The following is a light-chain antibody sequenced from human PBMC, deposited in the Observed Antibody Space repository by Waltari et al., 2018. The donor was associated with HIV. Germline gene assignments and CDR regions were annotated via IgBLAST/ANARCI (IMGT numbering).Light chain of an antibody. CDR1: NIAGRK. CDR3: QVWDESNEQVV. J-gene: IGLJ2*01. Sequence: YVLTHPPSVSVAPGQTARITCGGDNIAGRKVHWYQRRPGQAPALVVFDDSDRPSGIPERFSGSISGNTATLIISRVEDGDEADYYCQVWDESNEQVVFGGGTRLTVL. V-gene: IGLV3-21*02. CDR2: DDS.